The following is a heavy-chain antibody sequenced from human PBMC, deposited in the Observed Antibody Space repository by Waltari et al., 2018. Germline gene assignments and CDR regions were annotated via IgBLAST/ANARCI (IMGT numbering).Heavy chain of an antibody. J-gene: IGHJ5*02. CDR2: IYTSGST. CDR3: TRVGENYDFWSGYENWFDP. V-gene: IGHV4-4*09. CDR1: GGSISSYY. D-gene: IGHD3-3*01. Sequence: QVQLQESGPGLVKPSETLSLTCTVSGGSISSYYWSWIRQPPGKGLGWIGYIYTSGSTNYNPALKSRVTRSVDTSKNQFSLKRSSVTAADTAVYYCTRVGENYDFWSGYENWFDPWGQGTLVTVSS.